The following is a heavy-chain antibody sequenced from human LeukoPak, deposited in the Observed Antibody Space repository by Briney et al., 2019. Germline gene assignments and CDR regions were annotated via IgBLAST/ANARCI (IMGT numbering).Heavy chain of an antibody. CDR3: ARYGSGTYPRFDY. D-gene: IGHD3-10*01. CDR2: IYYSGST. Sequence: PSETLSLTCTVSGVSIRGYYWSWLRQPPGKGLEWIGYIYYSGSTNYNPSLQSRVTISVDTSKNQFSLNLTSVTAADTAVYYCARYGSGTYPRFDYWGQGILVTVSS. J-gene: IGHJ4*02. V-gene: IGHV4-59*08. CDR1: GVSIRGYY.